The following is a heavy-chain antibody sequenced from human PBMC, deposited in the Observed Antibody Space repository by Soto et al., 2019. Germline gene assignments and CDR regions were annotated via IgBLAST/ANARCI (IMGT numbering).Heavy chain of an antibody. D-gene: IGHD4-17*01. CDR1: GDPITSYF. Sequence: PSETLSLTCTVSGDPITSYFWTWLRQPAGKGLEWIGHVFPGGPTSHNSSLKSRVSMSVDTSKNLFSLTLTSVTAADTAVYYCARDPDDYGGNSPTFDIWGQGTMVTV. CDR2: VFPGGPT. CDR3: ARDPDDYGGNSPTFDI. J-gene: IGHJ3*02. V-gene: IGHV4-4*07.